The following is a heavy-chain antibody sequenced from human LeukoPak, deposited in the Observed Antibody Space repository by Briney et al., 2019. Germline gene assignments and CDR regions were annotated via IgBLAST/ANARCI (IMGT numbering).Heavy chain of an antibody. V-gene: IGHV4-59*01. Sequence: SETLSLTCSVSGGFISSDYWPWIRQPPGKGLEWIGYMYYTGSTNYNPSLKSRVTISLATSKNQFSLKLSSVPAADTAAYYCARVSVVYGMDVWGRGTTVTVSS. CDR3: ARVSVVYGMDV. D-gene: IGHD5/OR15-5a*01. CDR2: MYYTGST. CDR1: GGFISSDY. J-gene: IGHJ6*02.